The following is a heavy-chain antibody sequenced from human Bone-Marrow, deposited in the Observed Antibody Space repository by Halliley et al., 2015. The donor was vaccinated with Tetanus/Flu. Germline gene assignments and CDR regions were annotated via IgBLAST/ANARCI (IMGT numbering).Heavy chain of an antibody. V-gene: IGHV3-72*01. CDR3: ARAGGVGPTKGNWFDP. CDR1: GGSFSGYY. J-gene: IGHJ5*02. Sequence: LSLTCAVYGGSFSGYYWTWIRQPPGKGLEWVGRIRNKDLSYTTEYAASVKGRFSISRDDSKNSVFLQMYSLRAEDTAVYYCARAGGVGPTKGNWFDPWGQGTLVTVSS. D-gene: IGHD1-26*01. CDR2: IRNKDLSYTT.